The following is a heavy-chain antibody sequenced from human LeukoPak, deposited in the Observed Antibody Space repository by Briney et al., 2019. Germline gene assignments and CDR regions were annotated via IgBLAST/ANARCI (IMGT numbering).Heavy chain of an antibody. V-gene: IGHV3-49*04. CDR2: IRSKAYGGTT. Sequence: PGGSLRLSCTASGFTFGDYAMSWVRQAPGKGLEWVGFIRSKAYGGTTEYAASVKGRSTISRDDSKSIAYLQMNSLKTEDTAVYYCTRSEESDWFGEVLYYYYYMDVWGKGTTVTISS. CDR1: GFTFGDYA. D-gene: IGHD3-10*01. J-gene: IGHJ6*03. CDR3: TRSEESDWFGEVLYYYYYMDV.